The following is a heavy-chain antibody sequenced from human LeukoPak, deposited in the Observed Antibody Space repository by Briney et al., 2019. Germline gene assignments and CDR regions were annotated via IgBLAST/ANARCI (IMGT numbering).Heavy chain of an antibody. CDR3: AKPDDAFDI. Sequence: PGGSLRLSCAAAGFTFSSYGMHWVRQAPGKGLKWVAVISYDGSNKYYADSVKGRFTISRDNSKNTLYLQMNSLRAEDTAVYYCAKPDDAFDIWGQGTMVNVSS. V-gene: IGHV3-30*18. J-gene: IGHJ3*02. CDR1: GFTFSSYG. CDR2: ISYDGSNK.